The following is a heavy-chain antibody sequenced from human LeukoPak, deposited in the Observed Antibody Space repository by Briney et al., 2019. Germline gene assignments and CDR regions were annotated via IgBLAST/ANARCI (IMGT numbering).Heavy chain of an antibody. Sequence: ASVKVSCKASGYIFTVYYMHWVRQAPGQGLDWMGWIKPDSGGTNYAQKFQGRVTMTRDTSIKTGYMELSRLRSDDTAMYYCARVREYSSGCYFDSWGQGTLVTVSS. D-gene: IGHD6-19*01. CDR2: IKPDSGGT. CDR1: GYIFTVYY. J-gene: IGHJ4*02. CDR3: ARVREYSSGCYFDS. V-gene: IGHV1-2*02.